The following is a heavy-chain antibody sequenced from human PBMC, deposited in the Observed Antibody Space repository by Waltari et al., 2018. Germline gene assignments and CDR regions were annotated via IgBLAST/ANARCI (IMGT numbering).Heavy chain of an antibody. V-gene: IGHV3-74*01. CDR3: TRTRYCSTTSCQVDWFDP. Sequence: EVQLVESGGGLVQPGGSLRLSCAASGFTFSNYWMHWVHQAPGKGLVWVSRINGDVGSTSYADFAKGRFTISRDNANNMLYLQMNSLRAEDTAVYYCTRTRYCSTTSCQVDWFDPWGQGTLVTVSS. D-gene: IGHD2-2*01. CDR2: INGDVGST. J-gene: IGHJ5*02. CDR1: GFTFSNYW.